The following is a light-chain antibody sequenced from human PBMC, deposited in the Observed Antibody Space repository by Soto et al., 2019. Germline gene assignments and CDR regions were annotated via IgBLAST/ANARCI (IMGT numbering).Light chain of an antibody. CDR2: AAS. J-gene: IGKJ2*01. CDR1: QTIANN. Sequence: ETVMTQSPATLSVSPGERATLSCRASQTIANNLAWYQQRPGQAPRLLIYAASTRATGIPARFSGSGSGTEFTLSISGLQSEDFAIYYCQQYNNCPPYTFGQGTKLEIK. V-gene: IGKV3-15*01. CDR3: QQYNNCPPYT.